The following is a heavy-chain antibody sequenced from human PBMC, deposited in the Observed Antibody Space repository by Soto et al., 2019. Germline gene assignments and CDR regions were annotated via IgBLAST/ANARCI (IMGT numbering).Heavy chain of an antibody. V-gene: IGHV3-30-3*01. D-gene: IGHD5-12*01. J-gene: IGHJ4*02. CDR2: ISYDGSNK. CDR3: AKEGNKWLRSPDFDY. CDR1: GFTFSSYA. Sequence: PGGSLRLSCAASGFTFSSYAMHWVRQAPGKGLEWVAVISYDGSNKYYADSVKGRFTISRDNSKNTLYLQVNSLRAEDTAVYYCAKEGNKWLRSPDFDYWGQGTLVTVSS.